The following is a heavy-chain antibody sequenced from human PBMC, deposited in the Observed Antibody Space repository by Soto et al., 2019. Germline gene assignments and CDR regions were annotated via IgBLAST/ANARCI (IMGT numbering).Heavy chain of an antibody. CDR1: GFTFSSYA. V-gene: IGHV3-23*01. J-gene: IGHJ4*02. CDR3: AGRGSGSYSDY. Sequence: EVQLLESGGGLVQPGGSLRLSCAASGFTFSSYAMRWVRQAPVKGLEWVSAISGSGGSTYYADSVKGRFTISSDNSKNTLYLQMTSLRAEDTAVYYCAGRGSGSYSDYWGQGTLVTVSS. CDR2: ISGSGGST. D-gene: IGHD1-26*01.